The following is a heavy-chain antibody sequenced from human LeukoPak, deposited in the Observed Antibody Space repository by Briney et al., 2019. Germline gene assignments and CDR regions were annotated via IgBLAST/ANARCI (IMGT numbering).Heavy chain of an antibody. CDR1: GFTFSSYS. J-gene: IGHJ4*02. CDR3: VKDLDFRADC. CDR2: INTDGTII. Sequence: GGSLRLPCAASGFTFSSYSMNWVRQAPGRGLVWVARINTDGTIIDYADSVQGRFTISRDNAKSTLYLQMNSLRAEDTALYYCVKDLDFRADCWGQGTLVTVSS. V-gene: IGHV3-74*01. D-gene: IGHD2/OR15-2a*01.